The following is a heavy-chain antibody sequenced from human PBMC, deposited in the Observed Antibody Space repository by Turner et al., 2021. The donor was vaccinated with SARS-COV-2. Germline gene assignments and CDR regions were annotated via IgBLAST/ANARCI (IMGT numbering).Heavy chain of an antibody. V-gene: IGHV3-73*01. J-gene: IGHJ5*01. Sequence: EGQLVESGGGLGQPGGSLKLSCADSWFPFSDSAIHWVRQAPGQGLEWVGRIRSKAKDSAAEYAASVKGRFTISRYNSKNTTFLQMNNLKTEDTALYYCADNWDSWGQGTPVTVSS. CDR1: WFPFSDSA. D-gene: IGHD1-20*01. CDR2: IRSKAKDSAA. CDR3: ADNWDS.